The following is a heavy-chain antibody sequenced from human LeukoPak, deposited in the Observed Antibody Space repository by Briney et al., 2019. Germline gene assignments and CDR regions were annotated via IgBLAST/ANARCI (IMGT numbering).Heavy chain of an antibody. CDR1: GYTFTSYY. J-gene: IGHJ2*01. V-gene: IGHV1-46*01. D-gene: IGHD3-3*01. CDR2: INPSGGST. CDR3: ARGSILGRYDFWSGYSPNWYFDL. Sequence: ASVKVSCKASGYTFTSYYMHWVRQAPGQGLEWMGIINPSGGSTSYAQKFQGRVTMTRDTSTSTVYMELSSLRSEDTAVYYCARGSILGRYDFWSGYSPNWYFDLWGRGTLVTVSS.